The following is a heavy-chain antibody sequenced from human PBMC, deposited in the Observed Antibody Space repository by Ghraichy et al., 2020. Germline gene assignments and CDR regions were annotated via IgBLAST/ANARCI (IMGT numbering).Heavy chain of an antibody. D-gene: IGHD6-13*01. V-gene: IGHV3-48*02. J-gene: IGHJ1*01. CDR3: ARDRYSSSCGDCAEYFQH. Sequence: GGSLRLSCAASGFTFSSYSMNWVRQAPGKGLEWVSYISSSSSTIYYADSVKGRFTISRDNAKNSLYLQMNSLRDEDTAVYYCARDRYSSSCGDCAEYFQHWGQGTLVTVSS. CDR1: GFTFSSYS. CDR2: ISSSSSTI.